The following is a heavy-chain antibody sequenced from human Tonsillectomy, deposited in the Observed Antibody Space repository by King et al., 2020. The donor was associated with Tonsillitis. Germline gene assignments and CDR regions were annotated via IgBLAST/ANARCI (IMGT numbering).Heavy chain of an antibody. CDR3: ARGRYGVYVKYYFDY. CDR1: GGSFRGYY. D-gene: IGHD4-17*01. Sequence: VQLQQWGAGLLKPSETLSLTCAVYGGSFRGYYWSWIRQPPGKGLEWIGEINHSGSTNYSPSLKSRVIISVDTSKNQFSLKLNSVTAADTAVYYCARGRYGVYVKYYFDYWGQGTLVTVSS. CDR2: INHSGST. J-gene: IGHJ4*02. V-gene: IGHV4-34*01.